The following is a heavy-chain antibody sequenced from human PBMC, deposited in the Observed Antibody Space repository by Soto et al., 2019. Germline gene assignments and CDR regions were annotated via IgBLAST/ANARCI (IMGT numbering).Heavy chain of an antibody. V-gene: IGHV5-10-1*01. CDR3: GTIMPPAGFDP. J-gene: IGHJ5*02. CDR2: IDPAISYS. CDR1: GFVFKDYW. Sequence: PGESLKISCQGSGFVFKDYWVHWVRQVPGKGLEWMGRIDPAISYSVYDPAFQGHVTFSVDESIKTVYLQWDSLRASDTAIYYCGTIMPPAGFDPWGQGTLVTVSS. D-gene: IGHD2-2*01.